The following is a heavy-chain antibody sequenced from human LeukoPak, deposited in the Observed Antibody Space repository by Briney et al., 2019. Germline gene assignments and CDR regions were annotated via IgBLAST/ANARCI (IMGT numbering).Heavy chain of an antibody. CDR1: GYTFTSYG. Sequence: RGASVKVSCKASGYTFTSYGISWVRQAPGQGLEWMGWISAYNGNTNYAQKLQGRVTMTTDTSTSTAYMELRSLRSDNTAVYYCARVPSRITMVRGENYWGQGTLVTVSS. J-gene: IGHJ4*02. CDR3: ARVPSRITMVRGENY. V-gene: IGHV1-18*01. D-gene: IGHD3-10*01. CDR2: ISAYNGNT.